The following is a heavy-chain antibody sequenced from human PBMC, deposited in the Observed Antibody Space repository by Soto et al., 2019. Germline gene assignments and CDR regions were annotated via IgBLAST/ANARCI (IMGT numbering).Heavy chain of an antibody. Sequence: GGSLRLSCAASGFTFSSYSMNWVRQAPGKGLEWVSYISSSSSTIYYADSVKGRFTISRDNAKNSLYLQMNSLRDEDTAVYYCARDVGARGYYYGMDVWGQGTTVTVSS. J-gene: IGHJ6*02. CDR1: GFTFSSYS. D-gene: IGHD1-26*01. CDR3: ARDVGARGYYYGMDV. V-gene: IGHV3-48*02. CDR2: ISSSSSTI.